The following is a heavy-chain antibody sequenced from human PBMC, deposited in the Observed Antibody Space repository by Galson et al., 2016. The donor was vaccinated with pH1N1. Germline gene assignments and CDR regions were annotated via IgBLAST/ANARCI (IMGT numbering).Heavy chain of an antibody. J-gene: IGHJ4*02. Sequence: SLRLSCAASGLTLRNVWMSWVRQAPGKGLEWVGRVKSEANGGTTDYAAPARGRFIISRNDSESTVFLQINRLQIEDTADYFCTTGGQRYGAFWGQGTLVAVSS. CDR1: GLTLRNVW. D-gene: IGHD3-10*01. CDR2: VKSEANGGTT. CDR3: TTGGQRYGAF. V-gene: IGHV3-15*01.